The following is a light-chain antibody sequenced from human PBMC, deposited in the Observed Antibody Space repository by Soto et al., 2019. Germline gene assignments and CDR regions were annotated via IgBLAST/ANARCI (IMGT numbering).Light chain of an antibody. V-gene: IGKV3-11*01. J-gene: IGKJ2*01. CDR2: DAS. CDR1: QSVSSC. Sequence: EIVLTQSPATLSLSPGERATLSCRASQSVSSCLAWYQQKPGQAPRLLIYDASNRATGIPARFSGSGSGTDVTLTISSLEPEDFAVYNCQQRSNWHPMYTVGQGAKLEIK. CDR3: QQRSNWHPMYT.